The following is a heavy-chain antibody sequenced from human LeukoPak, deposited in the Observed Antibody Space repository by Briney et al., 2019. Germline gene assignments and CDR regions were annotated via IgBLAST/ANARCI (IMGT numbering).Heavy chain of an antibody. CDR1: GYTFTSYG. CDR3: AREGGSGWYRGPPRAAFDI. Sequence: ASVKVSCEASGYTFTSYGISWVRPAPGQGLEWMGWISAYNGNTNYAQKLQGRVTMTTDTSTSTAYMELRSLRSDDTAVYYCAREGGSGWYRGPPRAAFDIWGQGTMVTVSS. V-gene: IGHV1-18*01. D-gene: IGHD6-19*01. J-gene: IGHJ3*02. CDR2: ISAYNGNT.